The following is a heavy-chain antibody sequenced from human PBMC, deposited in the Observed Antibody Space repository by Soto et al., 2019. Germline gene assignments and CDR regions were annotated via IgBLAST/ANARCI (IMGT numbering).Heavy chain of an antibody. V-gene: IGHV3-53*01. Sequence: GGSLRLSCAISGFSVSSNYLSWVRQAPGKGLEWVSVHYSGGSTYYADSVQGRFTISRDKSNNTLYLQMRRVRAEDTAVYFCARHRHPRGTVGATSPLDPWGQGAQVTVSS. CDR3: ARHRHPRGTVGATSPLDP. D-gene: IGHD1-26*01. J-gene: IGHJ5*02. CDR2: HYSGGST. CDR1: GFSVSSNY.